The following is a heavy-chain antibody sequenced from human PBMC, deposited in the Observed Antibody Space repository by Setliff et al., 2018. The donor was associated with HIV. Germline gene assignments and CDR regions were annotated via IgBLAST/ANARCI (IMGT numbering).Heavy chain of an antibody. Sequence: ASVKVSCKASNYTFTNYAITWVRQAPGQRPEWMGWISAYDGDTKYAQKFHNRLSMTADTSTTTAYMDLRGLTSDDTGVYYCARVGLSAVPFPTVYWGQGTLVTVTS. CDR1: NYTFTNYA. CDR2: ISAYDGDT. CDR3: ARVGLSAVPFPTVY. V-gene: IGHV1-18*01. J-gene: IGHJ4*02. D-gene: IGHD4-4*01.